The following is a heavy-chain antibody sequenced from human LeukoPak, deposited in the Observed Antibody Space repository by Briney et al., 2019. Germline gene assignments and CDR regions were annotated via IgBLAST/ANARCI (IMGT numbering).Heavy chain of an antibody. D-gene: IGHD3-22*01. V-gene: IGHV1-69*05. CDR3: ARFTRGGYYDSSGYYDDYFDY. CDR1: GGSFSSYA. J-gene: IGHJ4*02. CDR2: IIPIVGTA. Sequence: GSSVKVSCKASGGSFSSYAISWVRQAPGQGLEWMGRIIPIVGTANYAQKFQGRVTITTDESTSTAYLELSSLRAEDTAVYYCARFTRGGYYDSSGYYDDYFDYWGQGTLVTVSS.